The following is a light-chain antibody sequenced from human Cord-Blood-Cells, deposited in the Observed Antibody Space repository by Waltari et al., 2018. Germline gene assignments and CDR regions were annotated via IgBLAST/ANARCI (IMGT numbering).Light chain of an antibody. Sequence: SYVLTQPPSVSVAPGNTARITCGGNNIGRKRVHGYQQKPGQAPVLVVYDDSDRPSGIPERFSGSNSGNTATLTISRVEAGDEADYYCQVWDSSSDHPVFGGGTKLTVL. CDR3: QVWDSSSDHPV. J-gene: IGLJ2*01. CDR1: NIGRKR. V-gene: IGLV3-21*03. CDR2: DDS.